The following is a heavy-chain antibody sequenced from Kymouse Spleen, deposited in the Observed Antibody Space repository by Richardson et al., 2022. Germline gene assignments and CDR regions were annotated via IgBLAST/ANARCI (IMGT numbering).Heavy chain of an antibody. CDR3: ARDYYGSGSPYYYYYYGMDV. Sequence: EVQLVESGGGLVQPGGSLRLSCAASGFTFSSYWMSWVRQAPGKGLEWVANIKQDGSEKYYVDSVKGRFTISRDNAKNSLYLQMNSLRAEDTAVYYCARDYYGSGSPYYYYYYGMDVWGQGTTVTVSS. J-gene: IGHJ6*02. V-gene: IGHV3-7*01. D-gene: IGHD3-10*01. CDR1: GFTFSSYW. CDR2: IKQDGSEK.